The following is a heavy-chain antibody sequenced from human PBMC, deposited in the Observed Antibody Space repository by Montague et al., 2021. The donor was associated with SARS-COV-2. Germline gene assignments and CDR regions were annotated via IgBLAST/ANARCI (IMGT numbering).Heavy chain of an antibody. CDR3: GGTWVYFSPVDV. CDR1: GGSISSREW. Sequence: SETLSLTRAVSGGSISSREWWSWVRQPPGKGLEWIGEIHQSESGRTNXNPSLKGRVTISIDQSKNYFSLNLTSMTAADTAVYYCGGTWVYFSPVDVWGQGTTVIVSS. CDR2: IHQSESGRT. D-gene: IGHD3-3*01. J-gene: IGHJ6*02. V-gene: IGHV4-4*02.